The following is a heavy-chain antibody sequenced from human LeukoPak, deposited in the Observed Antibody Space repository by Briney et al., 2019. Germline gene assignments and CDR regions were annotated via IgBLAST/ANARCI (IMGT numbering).Heavy chain of an antibody. Sequence: PSETLSLTCTVSGGSISSSSYYWGWIRQPPGEGLEWVGSIYYSGSTYYNPSLKSRVTISVDTSKNQFSLKLSSVTAADTAVYYCARLIIAVAGRVDYWGQGTLVTVSS. CDR3: ARLIIAVAGRVDY. CDR1: GGSISSSSYY. J-gene: IGHJ4*02. CDR2: IYYSGST. V-gene: IGHV4-39*07. D-gene: IGHD6-19*01.